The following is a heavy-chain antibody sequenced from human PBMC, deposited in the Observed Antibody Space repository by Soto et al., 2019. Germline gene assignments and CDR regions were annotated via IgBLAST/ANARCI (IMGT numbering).Heavy chain of an antibody. Sequence: VQLLESGGGLVQPGGSLRLSCVVSGLTFSTYAMSWVRQAPGKGLQWVSGISGNDGSTYYGDSVKGRFTISRDNSRNTVYLQMSGRRAEDTAVYYCASRNYYASGTYYYYYFDFWGQGTLVTVSS. CDR3: ASRNYYASGTYYYYYFDF. J-gene: IGHJ4*02. CDR2: ISGNDGST. V-gene: IGHV3-23*01. D-gene: IGHD3-22*01. CDR1: GLTFSTYA.